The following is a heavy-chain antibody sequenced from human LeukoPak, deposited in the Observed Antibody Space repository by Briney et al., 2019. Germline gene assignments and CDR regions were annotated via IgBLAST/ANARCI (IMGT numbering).Heavy chain of an antibody. J-gene: IGHJ4*02. CDR2: KSYDGSNK. Sequence: GRSLRLSCAASGFTFSSYGMHWVRQAPGKGLEWVAVKSYDGSNKYYADSVKGRFTISRDNSKNTLYLQMNSLRAEDTAVYYCAKDRYYYDSSGYLDYWGQGTLVTVSS. CDR1: GFTFSSYG. V-gene: IGHV3-30*18. CDR3: AKDRYYYDSSGYLDY. D-gene: IGHD3-22*01.